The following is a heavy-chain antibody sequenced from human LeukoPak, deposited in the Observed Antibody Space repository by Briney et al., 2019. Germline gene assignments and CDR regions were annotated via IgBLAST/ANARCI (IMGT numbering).Heavy chain of an antibody. J-gene: IGHJ5*02. CDR2: IYTSGST. V-gene: IGHV4-61*02. CDR3: ARYSLLAGSFFDP. Sequence: SETLSLTCTVSGGSISSGSYYWSWIRQPAGKGLEWIGRIYTSGSTNYNPSLKSRVTISVDTSKNQFSLKLSSVTAADTAVYYCARYSLLAGSFFDPWGQGTPVTVSS. CDR1: GGSISSGSYY. D-gene: IGHD1-26*01.